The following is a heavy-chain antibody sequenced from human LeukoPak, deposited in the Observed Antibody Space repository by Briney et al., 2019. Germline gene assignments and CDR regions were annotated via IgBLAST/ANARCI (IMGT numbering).Heavy chain of an antibody. D-gene: IGHD2-21*02. Sequence: PGGSLRLSCAASGXTFSSYGMHWVRQAPGKGLEWVAVIWYDGSNKYYADSVKGRFTISRDNSKNTLYLQMNSLRAEDTAVYYCARMGNCGGDCYAYYFDYWGQGTLVTVSS. V-gene: IGHV3-33*01. CDR3: ARMGNCGGDCYAYYFDY. CDR1: GXTFSSYG. J-gene: IGHJ4*02. CDR2: IWYDGSNK.